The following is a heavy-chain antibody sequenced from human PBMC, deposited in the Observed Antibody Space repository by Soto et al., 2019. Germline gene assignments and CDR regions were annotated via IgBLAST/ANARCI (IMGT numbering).Heavy chain of an antibody. CDR3: AKAKSDSSSDAFDI. Sequence: PGGSLSLACAASGFTFDDYAMHWVRQAPGKGLEWVSGISWNSGSIGYADSVKGRFTISRDNAKNSLYLQMNSLRAEDTALYYCAKAKSDSSSDAFDIWGQGTMVTVSS. J-gene: IGHJ3*02. CDR2: ISWNSGSI. V-gene: IGHV3-9*01. D-gene: IGHD6-6*01. CDR1: GFTFDDYA.